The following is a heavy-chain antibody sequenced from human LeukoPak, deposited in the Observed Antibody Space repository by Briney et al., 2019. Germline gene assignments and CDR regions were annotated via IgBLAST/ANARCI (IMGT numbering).Heavy chain of an antibody. V-gene: IGHV4-59*01. CDR1: GGSISSYY. CDR2: IYYSGST. D-gene: IGHD3-3*01. CDR3: ARGRYYDFWSGARGQTYFDY. J-gene: IGHJ4*02. Sequence: SETLSLTCTVSGGSISSYYWSWIRQPPGKGLEWIGYIYYSGSTNYNPSLKSRVTISVDTSKNQFSLKLSPVTAADTAVYYCARGRYYDFWSGARGQTYFDYWGQGTLVTVSS.